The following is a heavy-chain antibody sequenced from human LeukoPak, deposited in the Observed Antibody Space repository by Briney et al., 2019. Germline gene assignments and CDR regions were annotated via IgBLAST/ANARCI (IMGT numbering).Heavy chain of an antibody. CDR3: ARTGVYYDFWSGKSVVTLFDY. CDR1: GGSISSYY. Sequence: SETLSLTCTVSGGSISSYYWRWIRQPPGKGLEWIGYIYYSGSTNYNPSLKSRVTISVDTSKNQFSLKLSSVTAADTAVYYCARTGVYYDFWSGKSVVTLFDYWGQGTLVTVSS. D-gene: IGHD3-3*01. V-gene: IGHV4-59*01. CDR2: IYYSGST. J-gene: IGHJ4*02.